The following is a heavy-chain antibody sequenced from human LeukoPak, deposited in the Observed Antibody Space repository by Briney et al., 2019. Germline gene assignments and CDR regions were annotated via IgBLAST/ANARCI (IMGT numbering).Heavy chain of an antibody. CDR3: ARAVTTVVAPGY. D-gene: IGHD4-11*01. J-gene: IGHJ4*02. Sequence: GGSLRLSCTASGFTFGDFAMSWYRQAPGKGLEWVSFIRSKAYSGTAEYAASVEGRFIISRDDDKSIAYLQMDSLRVEDTAVYYCARAVTTVVAPGYWGQGTAVTVSS. CDR1: GFTFGDFA. CDR2: IRSKAYSGTA. V-gene: IGHV3-49*03.